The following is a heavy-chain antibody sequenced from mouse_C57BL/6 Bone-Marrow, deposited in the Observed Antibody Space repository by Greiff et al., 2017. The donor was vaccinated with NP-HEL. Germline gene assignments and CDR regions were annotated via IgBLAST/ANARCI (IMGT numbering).Heavy chain of an antibody. Sequence: QVQLKQSGAELVKPGASVKISCKASGYAFSSYWMNWVKQRPGKGLEWIGQIYPGDGDTNYNGKFKGKATLTADKSSSTAYMQLSSLTSEDSAVYFCARWVTTVYYFDYWGQGTTLTVSS. D-gene: IGHD1-1*01. CDR3: ARWVTTVYYFDY. J-gene: IGHJ2*01. CDR2: IYPGDGDT. V-gene: IGHV1-80*01. CDR1: GYAFSSYW.